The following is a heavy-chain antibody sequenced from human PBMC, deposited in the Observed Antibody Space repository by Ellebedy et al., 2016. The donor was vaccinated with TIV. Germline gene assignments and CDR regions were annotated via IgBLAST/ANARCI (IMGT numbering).Heavy chain of an antibody. CDR2: ITSSADRT. J-gene: IGHJ4*02. CDR3: ATVSGKYYFDY. CDR1: GFTFSRNA. Sequence: GESLKISCAASGFTFSRNAMTWVRQAPGKGLEWVSSITSSADRTNYADSVKGRFTISRDNFKSTLFLQMNSLTAEDTAVYYCATVSGKYYFDYWGQGTLVTVSS. V-gene: IGHV3-23*01. D-gene: IGHD2-8*01.